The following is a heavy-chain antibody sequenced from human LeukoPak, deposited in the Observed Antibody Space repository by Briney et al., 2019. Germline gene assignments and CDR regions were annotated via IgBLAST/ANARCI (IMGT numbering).Heavy chain of an antibody. CDR2: IYTSGST. D-gene: IGHD1-14*01. J-gene: IGHJ5*02. Sequence: SETLSLTCTVSGGSISSGSYYWSWIRQPAGKGLEWIGRIYTSGSTNYNPSLKSRVTISVDTSKNQFSLKLGSVTAADTAVYYGAREVWNWFDPWGQGTLVTVSS. CDR1: GGSISSGSYY. CDR3: AREVWNWFDP. V-gene: IGHV4-61*02.